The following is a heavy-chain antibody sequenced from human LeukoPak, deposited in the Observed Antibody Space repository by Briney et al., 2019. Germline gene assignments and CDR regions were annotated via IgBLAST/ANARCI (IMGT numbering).Heavy chain of an antibody. D-gene: IGHD5-18*01. V-gene: IGHV3-7*01. J-gene: IGHJ4*02. CDR1: GFTFSSYW. Sequence: PGGSLRLSCAASGFTFSSYWMSWVRQAPGQGLEWVANIKQDGSEKYYVDSVKGRFTISRDNAKNSLYLQMNSLRAEDTAVYYCARFLSGYSYGNFDYWGQGTLVTVSS. CDR2: IKQDGSEK. CDR3: ARFLSGYSYGNFDY.